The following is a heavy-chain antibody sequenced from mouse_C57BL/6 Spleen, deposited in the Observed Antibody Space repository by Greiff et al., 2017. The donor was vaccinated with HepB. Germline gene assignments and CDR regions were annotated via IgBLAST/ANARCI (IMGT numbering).Heavy chain of an antibody. CDR2: IDPSDSYT. D-gene: IGHD1-1*01. CDR1: GYTFTSYW. J-gene: IGHJ4*01. V-gene: IGHV1-50*01. CDR3: ARMYYGSSYGDYAMDY. Sequence: QVQLQQPGAELVKPGASVKLSCKASGYTFTSYWMQWVKQRPGQGLEWIGEIDPSDSYTKYNQKFKGKATLTVDTPSSTAYMQLSSLTSEDSASYDCARMYYGSSYGDYAMDYWGQGTSVTVSS.